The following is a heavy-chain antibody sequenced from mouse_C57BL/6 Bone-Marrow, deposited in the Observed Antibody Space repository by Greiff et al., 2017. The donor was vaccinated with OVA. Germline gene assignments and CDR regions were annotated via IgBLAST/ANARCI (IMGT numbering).Heavy chain of an antibody. V-gene: IGHV1-55*01. CDR2: IYPGSGST. Sequence: VQLQQPGAELVKPGASVKMSCKASGYTFTSYWITWVKQRPGQGLEWIGDIYPGSGSTNYNEKFKSKATLTVATSSSTAYMQLSSLTSEDSAVYYCAIPIYYYGSSYRYFDYWGQGTTLTVSS. CDR1: GYTFTSYW. D-gene: IGHD1-1*01. J-gene: IGHJ2*01. CDR3: AIPIYYYGSSYRYFDY.